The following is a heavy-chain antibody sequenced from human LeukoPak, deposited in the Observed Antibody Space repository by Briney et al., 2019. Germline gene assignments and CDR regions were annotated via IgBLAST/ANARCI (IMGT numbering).Heavy chain of an antibody. CDR1: GFDFNIYS. J-gene: IGHJ4*02. V-gene: IGHV3-48*01. Sequence: PGGSLRLSCAASGFDFNIYSMNWVRRAPGRGLEWISYMTGNSKTINYADSVKGRFTISRDNAENSLFLQMNRLRAEDTAIYYCARSRDWYADYWGQGSLVTVSS. D-gene: IGHD6-19*01. CDR3: ARSRDWYADY. CDR2: MTGNSKTI.